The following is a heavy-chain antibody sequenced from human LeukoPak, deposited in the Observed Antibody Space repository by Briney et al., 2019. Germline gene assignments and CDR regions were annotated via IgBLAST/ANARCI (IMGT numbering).Heavy chain of an antibody. D-gene: IGHD3-22*01. CDR1: GGSISSGSYY. CDR2: IYTSGST. V-gene: IGHV4-61*02. CDR3: VRDRYYYDSSGFAFDI. J-gene: IGHJ3*02. Sequence: SETLSLTCTVSGGSISSGSYYWRWIRQPAGKGLEWIGRIYTSGSTNYNPSLKSRVTMSVDTSKNQFSLKLSSVTAADTAVYYCVRDRYYYDSSGFAFDIWGQGTMVTVSS.